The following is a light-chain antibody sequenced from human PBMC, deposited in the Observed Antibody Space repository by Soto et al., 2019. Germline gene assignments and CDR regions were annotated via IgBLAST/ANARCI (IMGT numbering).Light chain of an antibody. CDR1: QSVSGY. CDR3: QQRSNWPST. CDR2: DAS. V-gene: IGKV3-11*01. Sequence: EIVLTQSPATLSLSPGNRATLSCRASQSVSGYLAWYQQKPGQAPRPPIYDASNRATGIPARFSGSGSGTDFTRSITSLEPEDFAVYYCQQRSNWPSTFGGGTKVEI. J-gene: IGKJ4*01.